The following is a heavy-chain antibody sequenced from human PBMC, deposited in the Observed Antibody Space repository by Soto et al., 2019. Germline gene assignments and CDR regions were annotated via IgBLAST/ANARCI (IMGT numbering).Heavy chain of an antibody. CDR2: MNSDGSRA. D-gene: IGHD5-18*01. V-gene: IGHV3-74*01. CDR3: VRDGYPAWVYGVDV. Sequence: GGSLRLSCTASGFTFSTYWMHWVRQAPGKGLVWVSRMNSDGSRADYADSVKGRFTISRDNARNTLYLQMNSLRAEDTAVYYCVRDGYPAWVYGVDVWGQGTPVTVSS. J-gene: IGHJ6*02. CDR1: GFTFSTYW.